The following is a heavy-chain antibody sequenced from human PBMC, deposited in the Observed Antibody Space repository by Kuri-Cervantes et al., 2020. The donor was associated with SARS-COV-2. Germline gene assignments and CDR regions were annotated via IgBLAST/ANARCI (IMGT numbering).Heavy chain of an antibody. CDR1: GGSVSSGSYY. CDR3: ARSYDSSGSDAFDI. D-gene: IGHD3-22*01. J-gene: IGHJ3*02. CDR2: IYYSGST. Sequence: SETLSLTCTVSGGSVSSGSYYWSWIRQPPGKGLEWIGYIYYSGSTNYNPSLKSRVTISVDTSKNQFSLKLSSVTAADTAVYYCARSYDSSGSDAFDIWGQGTMVTVSS. V-gene: IGHV4-61*01.